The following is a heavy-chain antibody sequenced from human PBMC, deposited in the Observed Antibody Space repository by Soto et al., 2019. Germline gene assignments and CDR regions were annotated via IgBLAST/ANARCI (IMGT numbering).Heavy chain of an antibody. CDR1: GFTFSSYW. CDR2: INSDGSST. V-gene: IGHV3-74*01. CDR3: ARERDGYYYGSGRYYYYYYGMDV. D-gene: IGHD3-10*01. J-gene: IGHJ6*02. Sequence: GGSLRLSCAASGFTFSSYWMHWVRQAPGKGLVWVSRINSDGSSTSYADSVKGRFTISRDNAKNTLYLQMNSLRAEDTAVYYCARERDGYYYGSGRYYYYYYGMDVWGQGTTVTSP.